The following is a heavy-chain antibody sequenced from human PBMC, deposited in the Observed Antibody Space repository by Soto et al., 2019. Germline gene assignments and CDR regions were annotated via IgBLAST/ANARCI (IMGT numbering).Heavy chain of an antibody. CDR2: IYHSGST. Sequence: QLQLQESGSGLVKPSQTLSLTCAVSGGSISSGGYSWSWIRQPPGKGLEWLGYIYHSGSTYYNPSLKRRVTISVDRSKNQFSLKLGSVTAADTAGYYGARGGGYTFDYWGQGTLVTVSS. CDR3: ARGGGYTFDY. CDR1: GGSISSGGYS. J-gene: IGHJ4*02. D-gene: IGHD3-16*01. V-gene: IGHV4-30-2*01.